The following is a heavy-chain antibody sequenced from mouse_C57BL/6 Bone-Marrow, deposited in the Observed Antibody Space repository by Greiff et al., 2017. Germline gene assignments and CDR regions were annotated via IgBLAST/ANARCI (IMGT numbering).Heavy chain of an antibody. CDR3: ARDRGGSSYDY. Sequence: EVQVVESGGGLVKPGGSLKLSCAASGFTFSSYAMSWVRQTPEKRLEWVATISDGGSYTYYPDNVKGRFTISRDNAKNNLYLQMSHLKSEDTAMYYCARDRGGSSYDYWGQGTTLTVSS. CDR2: ISDGGSYT. CDR1: GFTFSSYA. V-gene: IGHV5-4*01. D-gene: IGHD1-1*01. J-gene: IGHJ2*01.